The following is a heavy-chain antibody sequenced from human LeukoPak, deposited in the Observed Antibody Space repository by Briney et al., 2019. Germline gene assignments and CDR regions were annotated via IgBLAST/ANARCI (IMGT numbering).Heavy chain of an antibody. CDR1: GFTFSSYA. J-gene: IGHJ4*02. CDR2: ISGSGGST. Sequence: GGSLRLPCAASGFTFSSYAMSWIRQAPGKGLEWVSAISGSGGSTYYADSVKGRFTISRDNSKNTLYLQMNSLRAEDTAVYYCAKEGGDDSSGYYYVGFDYWGQGTLVTVSS. D-gene: IGHD3-22*01. V-gene: IGHV3-23*01. CDR3: AKEGGDDSSGYYYVGFDY.